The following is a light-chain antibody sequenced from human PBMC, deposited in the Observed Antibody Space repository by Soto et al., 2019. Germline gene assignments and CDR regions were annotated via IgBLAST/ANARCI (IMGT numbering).Light chain of an antibody. CDR3: QHFDDSLT. Sequence: EVVLTQSPGTLSLSPGERATLSCRASQSVDSSTLAWYQQKPGQAPRLLISGASKRATGTPDRFSGSVSGTDFTLTISRLEPEDFAVFYCQHFDDSLTFGGGTKVEIK. V-gene: IGKV3-20*01. CDR1: QSVDSST. J-gene: IGKJ4*01. CDR2: GAS.